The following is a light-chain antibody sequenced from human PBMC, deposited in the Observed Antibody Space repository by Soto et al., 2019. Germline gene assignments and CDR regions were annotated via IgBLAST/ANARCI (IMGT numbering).Light chain of an antibody. J-gene: IGKJ5*01. CDR3: QQYNNWPPIT. CDR2: AAS. V-gene: IGKV1-39*01. Sequence: DIQMTQSPSSLSASVGDRVTITFRASQSISSYLNWYQQKPGKAPKLLIYAASSLQSGVPSRFSGSGSGTDFTLTISSLQSEDFAVYYCQQYNNWPPITFGQGTRLEIK. CDR1: QSISSY.